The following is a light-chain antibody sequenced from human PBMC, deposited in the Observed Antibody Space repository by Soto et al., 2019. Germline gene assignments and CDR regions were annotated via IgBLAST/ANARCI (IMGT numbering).Light chain of an antibody. Sequence: DIQLPRSPSTLSAAVGESVTIPCRASQNIRNLLAWNQQKPGKAPKLLIYGASSLETGVPSRFSGRGSGTDNTFDMSSLQPEYRPAFYRQQCNNLPLTFGHGTRLEIK. V-gene: IGKV1-33*01. J-gene: IGKJ5*01. CDR1: QNIRNL. CDR2: GAS. CDR3: QQCNNLPLT.